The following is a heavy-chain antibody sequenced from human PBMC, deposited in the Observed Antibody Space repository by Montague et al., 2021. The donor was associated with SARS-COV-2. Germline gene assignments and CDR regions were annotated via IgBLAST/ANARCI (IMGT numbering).Heavy chain of an antibody. CDR2: IYWDDDK. J-gene: IGHJ4*02. Sequence: PALVKPTQTLTLTCTFSGSSLSTSGVGVGWIRQPPGKALEWLALIYWDDDKRYSPSLKSRLTITKDTSKNQVVLTMTNMDPVDTATYYCAHRRSRQWLAGGYFDYWGQGTLVTVSS. CDR1: GSSLSTSGVG. D-gene: IGHD6-19*01. CDR3: AHRRSRQWLAGGYFDY. V-gene: IGHV2-5*02.